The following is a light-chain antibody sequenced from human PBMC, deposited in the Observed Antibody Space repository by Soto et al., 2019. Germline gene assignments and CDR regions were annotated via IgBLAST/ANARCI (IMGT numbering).Light chain of an antibody. CDR2: AAS. Sequence: QMTQSPASLSGSVGDRLALTCRASQGISSWLGWYQQKPGKAHKXXIYAASSLQSGVPSRFSGSESGTDGTITISSLQNEDCTTYYCQQSYRTSMTFGQGTKVDI. CDR1: QGISSW. CDR3: QQSYRTSMT. J-gene: IGKJ1*01. V-gene: IGKV1-39*01.